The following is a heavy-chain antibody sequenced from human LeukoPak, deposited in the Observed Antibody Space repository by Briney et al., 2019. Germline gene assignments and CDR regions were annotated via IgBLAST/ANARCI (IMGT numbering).Heavy chain of an antibody. J-gene: IGHJ4*02. CDR3: AKYVRLGARGYYFDY. D-gene: IGHD1-26*01. CDR2: IYYSGST. CDR1: GGSISSSSYY. Sequence: PSETLSLTCTVSGGSISSSSYYWGWIRQPPWKGLEWIGSIYYSGSTYYNPSLKSRVTISLDTSKNQFSLKLSSVTAADTAVYYCAKYVRLGARGYYFDYWGQGTLVSVSS. V-gene: IGHV4-39*01.